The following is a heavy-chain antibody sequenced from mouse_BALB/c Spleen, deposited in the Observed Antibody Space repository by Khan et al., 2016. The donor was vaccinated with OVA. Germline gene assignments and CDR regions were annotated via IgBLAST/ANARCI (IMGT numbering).Heavy chain of an antibody. CDR2: IYPGSGNT. D-gene: IGHD1-1*01. CDR1: GYTFTNYW. CDR3: DRHYYYSSRYDTMDD. J-gene: IGHJ4*01. V-gene: IGHV1-63*02. Sequence: QVQLQQPGAELVRPGTSVKMSCKAAGYTFTNYWIGWVKQRPGHGLEWIGDIYPGSGNTNYNEKFRGKATLTADTSSSTAYMQLSSLTSEDSAIYYCDRHYYYSSRYDTMDDWGQGTSVTVSS.